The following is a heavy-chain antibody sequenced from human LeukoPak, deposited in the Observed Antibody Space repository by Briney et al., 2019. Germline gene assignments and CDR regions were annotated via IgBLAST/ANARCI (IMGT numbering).Heavy chain of an antibody. CDR2: INPSGGST. CDR1: GYTFTSYD. J-gene: IGHJ6*02. V-gene: IGHV1-46*01. D-gene: IGHD3-10*01. Sequence: ASVKVSCKASGYTFTSYDINWVRQATGQGLEWMGIINPSGGSTSYAQKFQGRVTMTRDTSTSTVYMELSSLRSEDTAVYYCARARVRGVRYYYGMDVWGQGTTVTVSS. CDR3: ARARVRGVRYYYGMDV.